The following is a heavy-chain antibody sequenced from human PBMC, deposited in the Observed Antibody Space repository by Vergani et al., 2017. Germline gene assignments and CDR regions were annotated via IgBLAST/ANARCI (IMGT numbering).Heavy chain of an antibody. CDR2: IYSTGST. D-gene: IGHD3-22*01. J-gene: IGHJ4*02. Sequence: QVKLQESGPGLVKPSETLSLTCRVSGDSISSGVYYWNWILQHPGKGLEWIGYIYSTGSTNHNPSLRRRINMSVDTSKNQFSLKLNSVTAADTAMYYCARMGGYDEGDAFRIGYFDSWGPGSRVTVSS. CDR1: GDSISSGVYY. CDR3: ARMGGYDEGDAFRIGYFDS. V-gene: IGHV4-31*03.